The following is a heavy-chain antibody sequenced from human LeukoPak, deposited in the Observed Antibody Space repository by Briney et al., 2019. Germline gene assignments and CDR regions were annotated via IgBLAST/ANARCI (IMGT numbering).Heavy chain of an antibody. V-gene: IGHV3-48*04. CDR3: ARVGAVAGILVYFDY. CDR2: ISGSGSTL. Sequence: PGGSLRLSCAASGFTFSSYSLNWVRQAPGNGLEWVSYISGSGSTLYYADSVKGRFTISRDNAKNSLYLQMNSLRAEDTAVYYCARVGAVAGILVYFDYWGQGTLVTVSS. J-gene: IGHJ4*02. CDR1: GFTFSSYS. D-gene: IGHD6-19*01.